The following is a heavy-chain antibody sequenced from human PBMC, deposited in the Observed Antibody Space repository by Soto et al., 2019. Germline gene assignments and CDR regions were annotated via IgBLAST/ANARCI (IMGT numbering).Heavy chain of an antibody. CDR2: IYYSGST. CDR3: ARYPYYYDSSGYSYVGYFDY. Sequence: SETLSLTCTVSGGSVSSGSYYWSWIRQPPGKGLEWIGYIYYSGSTNYNPSLKSRVTISVDTSKNQFSLKLSSVTAADTAVYYCARYPYYYDSSGYSYVGYFDYWGQGTLVTVSS. CDR1: GGSVSSGSYY. V-gene: IGHV4-61*01. D-gene: IGHD3-22*01. J-gene: IGHJ4*02.